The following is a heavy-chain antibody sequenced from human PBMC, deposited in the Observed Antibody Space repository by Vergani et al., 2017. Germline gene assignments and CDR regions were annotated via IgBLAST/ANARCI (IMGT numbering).Heavy chain of an antibody. V-gene: IGHV3-30*03. J-gene: IGHJ1*01. D-gene: IGHD1-1*01. CDR3: ATKSCGTPGCQIGYFRE. CDR1: GFTSSDYG. CDR2: ISYDGTQK. Sequence: QVHLVESGGGVVQPGRSLRLSCVVSGFTSSDYGMHWVRQAPGKGLEWVAVISYDGTQKYYADSVKGRFTISRDNSKSTLYLQMNSLRTEDTAVYYCATKSCGTPGCQIGYFREWGQGTLVTVSS.